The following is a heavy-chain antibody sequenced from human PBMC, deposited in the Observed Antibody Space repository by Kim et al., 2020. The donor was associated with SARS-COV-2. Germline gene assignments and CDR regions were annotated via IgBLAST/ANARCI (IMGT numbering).Heavy chain of an antibody. V-gene: IGHV4-34*01. Sequence: SETLSLTCAVYGGSFSGYYWSWIRQPPGKGLEWIGEINHSGSTNYNPSLKSRVTISVDTSKNQFSLKLSSVTAADTAVYYCASQPRGSSGYYFGGSHHFDYWGQGTLVTVSS. J-gene: IGHJ4*02. CDR3: ASQPRGSSGYYFGGSHHFDY. CDR1: GGSFSGYY. D-gene: IGHD3-22*01. CDR2: INHSGST.